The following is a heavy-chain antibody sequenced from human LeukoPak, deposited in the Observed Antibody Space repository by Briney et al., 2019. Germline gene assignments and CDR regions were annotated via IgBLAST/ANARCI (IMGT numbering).Heavy chain of an antibody. Sequence: PGGSLRLSCAASGFTFSNSAMSWVRQAPGKGLEWVSAISGSGGSTYYADSVKGRFTISRDNSKNTLYLQMNSLRAEDTAVYYCAKDSRSGSRGYYYYYMDVWGKGTTVTVSS. CDR3: AKDSRSGSRGYYYYYMDV. D-gene: IGHD3-10*01. CDR2: ISGSGGST. CDR1: GFTFSNSA. J-gene: IGHJ6*03. V-gene: IGHV3-23*01.